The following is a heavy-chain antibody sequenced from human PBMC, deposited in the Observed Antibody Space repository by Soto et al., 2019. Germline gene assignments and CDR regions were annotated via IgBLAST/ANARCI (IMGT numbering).Heavy chain of an antibody. CDR2: ISAYNSNT. Sequence: ASVKVSCKASGYTFTSYGISWVRQAPGQGLEWMGWISAYNSNTNYAQKLQGRVTMTTDTSTSTAYMELRSLRSDDTAVYYCARDPGLRFLEWLLYGEMAYYYYGMDVWGQGTTVTVSS. CDR1: GYTFTSYG. J-gene: IGHJ6*02. V-gene: IGHV1-18*01. CDR3: ARDPGLRFLEWLLYGEMAYYYYGMDV. D-gene: IGHD3-3*01.